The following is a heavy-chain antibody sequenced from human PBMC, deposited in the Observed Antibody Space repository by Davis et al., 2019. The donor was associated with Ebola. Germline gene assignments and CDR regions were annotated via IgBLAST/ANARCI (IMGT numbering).Heavy chain of an antibody. D-gene: IGHD3-3*01. CDR3: ARADFWSGFYYYYYGMDV. CDR2: IKQDGSEK. V-gene: IGHV3-7*03. CDR1: GFTFSSYW. J-gene: IGHJ6*02. Sequence: GGSLRLSCAASGFTFSSYWMSWVRQAPGKGLEWVANIKQDGSEKYYVDSVKGRFTISRDNAKNSLYLQMNSLRAEDTAVYYCARADFWSGFYYYYYGMDVWGQGTTVTVSS.